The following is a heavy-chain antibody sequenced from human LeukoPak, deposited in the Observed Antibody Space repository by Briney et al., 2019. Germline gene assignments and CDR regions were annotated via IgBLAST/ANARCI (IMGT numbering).Heavy chain of an antibody. CDR2: ISWRGDDK. J-gene: IGHJ4*02. D-gene: IGHD1-14*01. CDR3: TKDETVNRDF. CDR1: GFTYSNFA. Sequence: GGAVSLFRRAWGFTYSNFAIRGVRQARGKALEGVSCISWRGDDKSYADSLRGRFTISRDNTKNTLYLQLNSMRAEDTAVYYCTKDETVNRDFWGQGTLVTVSS. V-gene: IGHV3-23*01.